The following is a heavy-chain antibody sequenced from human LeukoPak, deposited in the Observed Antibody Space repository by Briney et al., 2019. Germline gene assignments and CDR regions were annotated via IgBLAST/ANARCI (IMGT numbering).Heavy chain of an antibody. CDR1: GFTFSNAW. Sequence: PGGSLRLSCAASGFTFSNAWMSWVRQAPGRGLEWVAVISYDGSNKYYADSVKGRFTISRDNSKNTLYLQMNSLRAEDTAVYYCARDLHAQYGSGSPHFDYWGQGTLVTVSS. V-gene: IGHV3-30-3*01. CDR2: ISYDGSNK. CDR3: ARDLHAQYGSGSPHFDY. D-gene: IGHD3-10*01. J-gene: IGHJ4*02.